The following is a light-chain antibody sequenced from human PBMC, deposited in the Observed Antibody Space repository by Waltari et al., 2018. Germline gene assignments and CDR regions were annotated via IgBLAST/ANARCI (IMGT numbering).Light chain of an antibody. CDR3: SSYADSNNLV. CDR2: EVS. V-gene: IGLV2-8*01. Sequence: QSALTQPPSASGSPGQSVTISCTGTSSDIGGYNYVSWYQQHPGKAPKLTIYEVSQRPARVPDLFPGAKSGTTASLTVSGLQAEDEADYYCSSYADSNNLVFGGGTKLTVL. J-gene: IGLJ2*01. CDR1: SSDIGGYNY.